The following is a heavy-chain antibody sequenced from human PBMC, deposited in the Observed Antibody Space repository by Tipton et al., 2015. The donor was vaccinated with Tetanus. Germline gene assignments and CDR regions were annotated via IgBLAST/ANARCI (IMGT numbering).Heavy chain of an antibody. J-gene: IGHJ5*02. Sequence: GLVKPSGTLSLTCAVSGGSIRSSNWWSWVRQTPGKGLEWIGEIYHSGTTNYNPSLKSRLTIDVDTSQNLFSLRLTSVTAADTAVYYCARHLYGYWFDPWGQGALVTVSS. V-gene: IGHV4-4*02. CDR3: ARHLYGYWFDP. CDR2: IYHSGTT. D-gene: IGHD5-24*01. CDR1: GGSIRSSNW.